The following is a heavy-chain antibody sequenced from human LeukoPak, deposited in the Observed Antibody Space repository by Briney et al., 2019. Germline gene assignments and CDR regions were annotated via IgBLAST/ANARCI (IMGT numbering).Heavy chain of an antibody. V-gene: IGHV4-30-2*01. J-gene: IGHJ5*02. Sequence: SETLSLTCTVSGGSISSGGYYWSWIRQPPGKGLEWIGYIYHSGSTYYNPSLKSRVTISVDRSKNQFSLKLSSVTAADTAVYYCARGTQVTTFGVPPFDPWGQGTLVTVSS. CDR3: ARGTQVTTFGVPPFDP. D-gene: IGHD3-16*01. CDR2: IYHSGST. CDR1: GGSISSGGYY.